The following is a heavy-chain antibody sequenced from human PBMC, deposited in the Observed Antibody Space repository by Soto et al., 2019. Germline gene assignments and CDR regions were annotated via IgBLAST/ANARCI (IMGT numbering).Heavy chain of an antibody. V-gene: IGHV1-69*13. J-gene: IGHJ5*02. Sequence: SVKVSFKASGGNFSNNAIIWVLQSPGQGLEWMGGIIPLSGRTNYARKFQGRLTITADESTTTAYMGLSSLTSEDTAVYFCAREPYCGYDCHTEYYFDPWGQGTVVTVSS. CDR2: IIPLSGRT. D-gene: IGHD2-21*02. CDR1: GGNFSNNA. CDR3: AREPYCGYDCHTEYYFDP.